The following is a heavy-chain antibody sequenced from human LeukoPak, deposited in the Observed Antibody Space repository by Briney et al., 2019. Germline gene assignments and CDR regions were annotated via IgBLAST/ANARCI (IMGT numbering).Heavy chain of an antibody. V-gene: IGHV3-21*01. CDR3: ARLSCSSTSCYFDY. CDR1: GFTFSNYS. Sequence: GGSLRLSCAASGFTFSNYSMNWVRQAPGKGLEWVSSISSSSSYIYYADSVKGRFTISRDNAKNSLYLQMNSLRAEDTAVYYCARLSCSSTSCYFDYWGQGTLVTVSS. CDR2: ISSSSSYI. D-gene: IGHD2-2*01. J-gene: IGHJ4*02.